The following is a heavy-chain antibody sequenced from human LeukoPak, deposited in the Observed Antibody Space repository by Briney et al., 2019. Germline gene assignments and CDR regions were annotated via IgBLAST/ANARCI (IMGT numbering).Heavy chain of an antibody. CDR2: ITSSSGYI. CDR1: GFTFSSYG. CDR3: ARSDDYGDYLVDY. V-gene: IGHV3-21*01. Sequence: KPGGSLRLSCAASGFTFSSYGMNWVRQAPGKGLEWVTSITSSSGYIYYADSMKGRFTTSRDNAKNSLYLQMNSLRAEDTAVYYCARSDDYGDYLVDYWGQGTLVTVSS. J-gene: IGHJ4*02. D-gene: IGHD4-17*01.